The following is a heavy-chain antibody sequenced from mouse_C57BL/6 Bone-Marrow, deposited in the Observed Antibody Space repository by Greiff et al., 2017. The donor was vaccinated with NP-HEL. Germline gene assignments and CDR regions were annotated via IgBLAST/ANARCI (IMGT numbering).Heavy chain of an antibody. Sequence: SGPELVKPGASVKIPCKASGYTFTDYNIDWVKQSHGKSLEWIGDINPNNGGTIYNQKFKGKATLTVDKSSSTAYMELRSLTSEDTAVYYCAREGYSNYYAMDYWGQGTSVTVSS. J-gene: IGHJ4*01. V-gene: IGHV1-18*01. D-gene: IGHD2-5*01. CDR3: AREGYSNYYAMDY. CDR2: INPNNGGT. CDR1: GYTFTDYN.